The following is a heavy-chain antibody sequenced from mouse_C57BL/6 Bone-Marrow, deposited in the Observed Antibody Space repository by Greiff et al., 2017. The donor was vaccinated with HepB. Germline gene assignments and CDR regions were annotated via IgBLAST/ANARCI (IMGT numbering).Heavy chain of an antibody. V-gene: IGHV14-4*01. CDR3: TTMSGSYFDY. J-gene: IGHJ2*01. Sequence: VQLQQSGAELVRPGASVKLSCTASGFNIKDDYMHWVKQRPEQGLEWIGWIDPENGDTEYASKFQGKATITADTSSNTAYLQLSSLTSEDTDVYYCTTMSGSYFDYWGQGTTLTVSS. CDR1: GFNIKDDY. D-gene: IGHD1-3*01. CDR2: IDPENGDT.